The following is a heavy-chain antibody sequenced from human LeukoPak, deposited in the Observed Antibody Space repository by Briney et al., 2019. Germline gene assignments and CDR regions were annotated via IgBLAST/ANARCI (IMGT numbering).Heavy chain of an antibody. D-gene: IGHD5-18*01. CDR2: INWNGGST. Sequence: GGSLRLSCAASGFTFNDHGMNWVRQAPGKGLEWVSGINWNGGSTFYADSVKGRFTISRDNAKNALYLQMNSLTAEDTALYHCARDRSYGSFDYWGQGTLVTVSS. V-gene: IGHV3-20*01. J-gene: IGHJ4*02. CDR3: ARDRSYGSFDY. CDR1: GFTFNDHG.